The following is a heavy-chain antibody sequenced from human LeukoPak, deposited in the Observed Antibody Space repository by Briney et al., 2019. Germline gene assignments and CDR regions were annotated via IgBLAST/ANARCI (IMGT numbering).Heavy chain of an antibody. CDR2: ISWNSGSI. V-gene: IGHV3-9*01. Sequence: PGRSLRLSCAASGFTFDDYAMHWVRHAPGKGLEWVSGISWNSGSIGYPDSVKGRFTISRDNSKNTLYLQMNSLRAEDTAVYYCARESWIVGATALDYWGQGTLVTVSS. CDR1: GFTFDDYA. CDR3: ARESWIVGATALDY. D-gene: IGHD1-26*01. J-gene: IGHJ4*02.